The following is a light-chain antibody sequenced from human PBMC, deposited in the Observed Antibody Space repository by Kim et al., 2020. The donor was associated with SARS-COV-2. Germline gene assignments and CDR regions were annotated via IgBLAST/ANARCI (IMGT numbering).Light chain of an antibody. CDR2: ANN. CDR3: AAWDDSLNGYV. J-gene: IGLJ1*01. Sequence: QSVLTQPPSASGTPGQRVTISCSGGTSNLGNSVGSSSVNWYQQRPGTAPKLLIYANNQRPSGVPDRFSGSRSGTSASLDISGLQSEDEADYFCAAWDDSLNGYVFGTGTKVTVL. V-gene: IGLV1-44*01. CDR1: TSNLGNSVGSSS.